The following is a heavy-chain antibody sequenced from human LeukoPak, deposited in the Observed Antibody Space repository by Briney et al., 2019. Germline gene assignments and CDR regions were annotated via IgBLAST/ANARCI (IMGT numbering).Heavy chain of an antibody. J-gene: IGHJ2*01. D-gene: IGHD4-17*01. CDR2: ISGSGGST. V-gene: IGHV3-23*01. CDR3: AKEPYGDPGYFDL. Sequence: PGGSLRLSCAASGFTFSSYGMSWVRQAPGKGLEWVSAISGSGGSTYYADSVEGRFTISRDNSKNTLYLQMNSLRAEDTAVYYCAKEPYGDPGYFDLWGRGTLVTVSS. CDR1: GFTFSSYG.